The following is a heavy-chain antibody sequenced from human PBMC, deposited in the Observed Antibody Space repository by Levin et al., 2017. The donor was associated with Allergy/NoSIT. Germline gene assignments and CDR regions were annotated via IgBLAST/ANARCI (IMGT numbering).Heavy chain of an antibody. CDR3: ARRKGECSGGTCYFDS. CDR2: INTDGSGT. Sequence: PSQTLSLTCAASGFTLSAYWMHWVRQAPGKELVWVSRINTDGSGTMYADFVKGRFTISRDNAKNTLYLQMNSLTAEDTAVYYCARRKGECSGGTCYFDSWGQGTLVAVSS. D-gene: IGHD2-15*01. V-gene: IGHV3-74*03. CDR1: GFTLSAYW. J-gene: IGHJ4*02.